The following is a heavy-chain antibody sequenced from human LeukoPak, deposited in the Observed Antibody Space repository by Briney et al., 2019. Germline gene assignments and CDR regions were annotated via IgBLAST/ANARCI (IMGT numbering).Heavy chain of an antibody. CDR3: TTPYPYCGGDCY. D-gene: IGHD2-21*02. CDR2: IKSKTDGGTT. J-gene: IGHJ4*02. V-gene: IGHV3-15*01. CDR1: GFTFSNAW. Sequence: GGSLRLSCAASGFTFSNAWMSWVRQAPGKGLEWVGRIKSKTDGGTTDYAAPVKGRFTISRDDSKNTLYLQMNSLKTEDTAVYYCTTPYPYCGGDCYWGQGTLVTVSS.